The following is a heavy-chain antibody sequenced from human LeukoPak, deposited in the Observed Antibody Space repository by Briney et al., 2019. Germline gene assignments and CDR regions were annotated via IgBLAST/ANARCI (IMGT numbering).Heavy chain of an antibody. CDR1: GFTFSGYW. CDR3: VKYSSGWYYPHFDF. CDR2: IMQDGSEK. J-gene: IGHJ4*02. D-gene: IGHD6-19*01. V-gene: IGHV3-7*01. Sequence: GGSLRLSCAASGFTFSGYWMSWVRQSPGKGLQWVANIMQDGSEKYYVDSVKGRFTISRDNAKNSLYLQMNSLRAEDTAVYYCVKYSSGWYYPHFDFWGQGTLVTVSS.